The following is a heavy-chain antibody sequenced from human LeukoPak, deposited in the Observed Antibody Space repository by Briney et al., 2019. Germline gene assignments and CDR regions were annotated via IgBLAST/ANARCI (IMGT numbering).Heavy chain of an antibody. CDR3: ARSHTAMGSNDAFDI. V-gene: IGHV1-69*02. CDR1: GGTFSSYT. CDR2: IIPILGIA. J-gene: IGHJ3*02. Sequence: GSSVKVSCKASGGTFSSYTISWVRQATGQGLEWMGRIIPILGIANYAQKFQGRVTITADKSTSTAYMELSSLRSEDTAVYYCARSHTAMGSNDAFDIWGQGTMVTVSS. D-gene: IGHD5-18*01.